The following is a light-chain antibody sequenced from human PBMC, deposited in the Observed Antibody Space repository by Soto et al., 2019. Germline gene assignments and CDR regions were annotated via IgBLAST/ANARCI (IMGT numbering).Light chain of an antibody. CDR1: QSVSRS. Sequence: EIVLTQSPATLSLSPGERATLSCRASQSVSRSLVWYQQKPGQAPKLLIYDASNRATGIPARFSGSGSGTDFTLTISSLEPEDFAVYCCQQHSNLPITFGQGTRLEIK. CDR3: QQHSNLPIT. J-gene: IGKJ5*01. V-gene: IGKV3-11*01. CDR2: DAS.